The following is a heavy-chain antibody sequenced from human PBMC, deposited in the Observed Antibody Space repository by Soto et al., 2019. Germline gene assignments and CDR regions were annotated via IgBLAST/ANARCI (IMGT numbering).Heavy chain of an antibody. CDR3: ARTYYYRSGTYFAWFDP. D-gene: IGHD3-10*01. J-gene: IGHJ5*02. V-gene: IGHV4-39*01. Sequence: SETLSLTCTVSGGSISSSRCHWGWIRQPPGKGLEWIASIKYSGTTFYNPSLKSRVTLSVDTSKNQFALKLSSVTAADTAVYFCARTYYYRSGTYFAWFDPWGQGTLVTVSS. CDR1: GGSISSSRCH. CDR2: IKYSGTT.